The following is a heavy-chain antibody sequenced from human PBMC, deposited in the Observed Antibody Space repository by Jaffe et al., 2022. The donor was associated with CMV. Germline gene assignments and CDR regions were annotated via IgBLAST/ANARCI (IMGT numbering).Heavy chain of an antibody. J-gene: IGHJ3*02. CDR1: GFTFSSSRYW. V-gene: IGHV3-7*01. CDR3: ARWDWTGAFDI. CDR2: IKQDGSEK. D-gene: IGHD1-1*01. Sequence: EVQLVESGGGLVQPGGSLRLSCAASGFTFSSSRYWMSWVRQAPGKGLEWVANIKQDGSEKYYVDSVEGRFTISRDNAKNSLYLQMNSLRVEDTAMYYCARWDWTGAFDIWGHGTTVTVSS.